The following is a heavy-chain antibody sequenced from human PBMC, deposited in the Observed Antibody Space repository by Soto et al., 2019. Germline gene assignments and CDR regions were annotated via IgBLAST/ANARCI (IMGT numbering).Heavy chain of an antibody. V-gene: IGHV3-48*03. Sequence: GGSLRLSCAASRFTFSTYEMHWVRQAPGKGLEWVSYISSGGDTVHYADSVKGRFTISRDNTRNSLYLQMNSLRDEDTALYYCVRYCSSTLCNGVATRTFDYWGQGTLVTVSS. CDR3: VRYCSSTLCNGVATRTFDY. D-gene: IGHD2-2*01. CDR1: RFTFSTYE. CDR2: ISSGGDTV. J-gene: IGHJ4*02.